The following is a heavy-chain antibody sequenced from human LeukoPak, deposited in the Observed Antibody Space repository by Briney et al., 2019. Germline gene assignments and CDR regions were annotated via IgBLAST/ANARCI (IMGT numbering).Heavy chain of an antibody. CDR3: ARSLHISAPFDV. V-gene: IGHV4-61*02. CDR2: IYTSGST. CDR1: GNSISSGDYY. J-gene: IGHJ4*02. Sequence: SETLSLTCTVSGNSISSGDYYWSWIRQPAGKGLEWIGRIYTSGSTTYNPSLKSRVTISGDTSENQFSLRLSSVTAADTAVYYCARSLHISAPFDVWGQGTLVTVSS. D-gene: IGHD2-21*01.